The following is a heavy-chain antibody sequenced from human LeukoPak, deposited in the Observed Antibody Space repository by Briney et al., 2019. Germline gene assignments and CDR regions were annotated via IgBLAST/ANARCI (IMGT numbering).Heavy chain of an antibody. CDR3: AKEGGGDGYYYYYMDV. Sequence: GGSLRLSCAASGFTFSNCAMSWVRQAPGKGLEWVSGISGSGGSTYYADFVKGRFTISRDSSKNTLYLQMNSLRAEDTAVYYCAKEGGGDGYYYYYMDVWGKGTTVTVSS. CDR2: ISGSGGST. CDR1: GFTFSNCA. D-gene: IGHD2-21*02. J-gene: IGHJ6*03. V-gene: IGHV3-23*01.